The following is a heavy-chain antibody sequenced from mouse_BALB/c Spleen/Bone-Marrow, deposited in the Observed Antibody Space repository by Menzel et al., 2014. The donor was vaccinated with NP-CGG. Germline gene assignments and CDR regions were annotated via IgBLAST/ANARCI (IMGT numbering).Heavy chain of an antibody. CDR1: GFNIKDTY. CDR2: IDPANGNT. D-gene: IGHD3-3*01. Sequence: DVKLVESGAELVKPGASVKLPCTASGFNIKDTYMHWVKQRPEQGLEWIGRIDPANGNTKYDPKFQGKATITADTSSNTAYLQLSSLTSEDTGGYYCARAGRGRDIDVWGAGTTVTVSS. CDR3: ARAGRGRDIDV. V-gene: IGHV14-3*02. J-gene: IGHJ1*01.